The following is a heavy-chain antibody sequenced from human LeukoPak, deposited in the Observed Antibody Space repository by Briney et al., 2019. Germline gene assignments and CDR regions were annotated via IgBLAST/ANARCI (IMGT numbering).Heavy chain of an antibody. J-gene: IGHJ5*02. CDR2: IYYSGSA. CDR1: GGSISSSSYY. CDR3: ARDKTSLWFDP. D-gene: IGHD2-2*01. Sequence: PSEPLSLTCTVSGGSISSSSYYWGWIRQPPGKGLEWIGSIYYSGSAYYNPSLKSRVTISVDTSKNQFSLKLSSVTAADTAVYYCARDKTSLWFDPWGQGTLVTVSS. V-gene: IGHV4-39*07.